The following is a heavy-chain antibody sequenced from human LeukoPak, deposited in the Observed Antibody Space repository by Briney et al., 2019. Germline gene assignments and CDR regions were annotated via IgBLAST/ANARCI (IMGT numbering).Heavy chain of an antibody. J-gene: IGHJ5*01. CDR1: GFIFSSYG. CDR3: VKDPGRDSSGWYAF. D-gene: IGHD6-19*01. CDR2: VWYDGSNK. Sequence: PGGSLRLSCAASGFIFSSYGMHWVRQAPGKGLEWVAVVWYDGSNKYYADSVKGRFTISRDNSKDTLHLQMNSLRAEDTAVYYCVKDPGRDSSGWYAFWGQGTLVTVSS. V-gene: IGHV3-33*06.